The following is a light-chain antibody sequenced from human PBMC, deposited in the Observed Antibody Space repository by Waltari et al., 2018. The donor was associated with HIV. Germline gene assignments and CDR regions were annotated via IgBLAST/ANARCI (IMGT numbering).Light chain of an antibody. J-gene: IGKJ4*01. CDR1: QNPLDSHGYPY. CDR3: MQRLQTPQVT. CDR2: LGS. Sequence: DIVMTQSPLSLPVTPGAPASVSCTSSQNPLDSHGYPYLDWYLQKPGQSPQLLIYLGSNRASGVPDRFSGSGSGTDFTLDISRVEAEDVGGYYCMQRLQTPQVTFGGGTKVEIK. V-gene: IGKV2-28*01.